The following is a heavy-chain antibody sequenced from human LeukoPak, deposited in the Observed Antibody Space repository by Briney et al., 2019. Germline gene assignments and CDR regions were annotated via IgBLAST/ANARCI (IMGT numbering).Heavy chain of an antibody. J-gene: IGHJ4*02. CDR2: IDRSGTYT. D-gene: IGHD1-26*01. CDR1: GFTVSDYY. Sequence: GGSLRLSCAASGFTVSDYYTNWSCQAPGKGLEWVSYIDRSGTYTNYADSVKGRFTISRDNAKNSLYLQMNSLRAEDTAVYYCARDLTVGPIFIDYWGQGTLVTVSS. V-gene: IGHV3-11*06. CDR3: ARDLTVGPIFIDY.